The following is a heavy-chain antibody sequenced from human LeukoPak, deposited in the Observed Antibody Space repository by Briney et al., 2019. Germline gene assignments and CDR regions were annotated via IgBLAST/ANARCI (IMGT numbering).Heavy chain of an antibody. CDR1: GYSISSGYY. D-gene: IGHD3-10*01. CDR2: IYHSGST. CDR3: ARDITMVRGVIIPRWFDP. V-gene: IGHV4-38-2*02. J-gene: IGHJ5*02. Sequence: PSETLSLTCAVSGYSISSGYYWGWIRQPPGKGLGWIGSIYHSGSTYYNPSLKSRATISVDTSKNQFFLKLSSVTAADTAVYYCARDITMVRGVIIPRWFDPWGQGTLVTVSS.